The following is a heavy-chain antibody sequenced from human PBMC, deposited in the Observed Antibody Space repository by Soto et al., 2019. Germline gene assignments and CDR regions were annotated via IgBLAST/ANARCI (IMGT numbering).Heavy chain of an antibody. Sequence: ASVEVSCKASGGTFSSYSISWVRQAPGQGLEWMGGIIPTFGTANYAQKFQGRVTITADKSTSTAYMELSSLRSEDTAVYYCARARDGMDVWGQGTTVTVSS. V-gene: IGHV1-69*06. CDR1: GGTFSSYS. J-gene: IGHJ6*02. CDR2: IIPTFGTA. CDR3: ARARDGMDV.